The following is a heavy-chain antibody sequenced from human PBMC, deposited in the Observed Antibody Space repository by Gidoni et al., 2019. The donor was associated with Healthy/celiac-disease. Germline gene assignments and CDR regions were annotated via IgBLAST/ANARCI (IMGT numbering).Heavy chain of an antibody. Sequence: QVQLVESGGGVVQPGRSLRLSCAASGFTFSSYGMHWVRQAPGKGLEWVAVISYDGSNKYYADSVKGRFTISRDNSKNTLYLQMNSLRAEDTAVYYCAKDREDFWSGLGSYGMDVWGQGTTVTVSS. CDR3: AKDREDFWSGLGSYGMDV. J-gene: IGHJ6*02. D-gene: IGHD3-3*01. CDR1: GFTFSSYG. CDR2: ISYDGSNK. V-gene: IGHV3-30*18.